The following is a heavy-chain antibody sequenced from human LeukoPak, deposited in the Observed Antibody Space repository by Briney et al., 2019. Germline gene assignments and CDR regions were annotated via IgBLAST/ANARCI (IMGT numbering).Heavy chain of an antibody. D-gene: IGHD6-19*01. CDR1: GFTFSSFS. CDR2: ISWNSGSI. CDR3: AKAAVAGTQYFDY. Sequence: GGSLRPSCAASGFTFSSFSMNWVRQAPGKGLEWVSGISWNSGSIGYADSVKGRFTISRDNAKNSLYLQMNSLRAEDTALYYCAKAAVAGTQYFDYWGQGTLVTVSS. J-gene: IGHJ4*02. V-gene: IGHV3-9*01.